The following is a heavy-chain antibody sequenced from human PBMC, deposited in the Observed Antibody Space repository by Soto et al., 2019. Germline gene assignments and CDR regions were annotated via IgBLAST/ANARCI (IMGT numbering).Heavy chain of an antibody. D-gene: IGHD3-22*01. CDR1: GFTFSNAW. J-gene: IGHJ6*02. CDR3: TTAAPNYYDSSGYGAGYYYYYGMDV. V-gene: IGHV3-15*01. CDR2: IKSKTDGGTT. Sequence: GGSLRLSCAASGFTFSNAWMSWVRQAQGKGLEWVGRIKSKTDGGTTDYAAPVKGRFTISRDDSKNTLYLQMNSLKTEDTAVYYCTTAAPNYYDSSGYGAGYYYYYGMDVWGQGTTVTVSS.